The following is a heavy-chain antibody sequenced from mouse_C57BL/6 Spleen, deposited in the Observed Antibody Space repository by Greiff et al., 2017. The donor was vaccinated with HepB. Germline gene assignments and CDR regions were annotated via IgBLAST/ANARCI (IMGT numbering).Heavy chain of an antibody. CDR1: GYTFTSYW. V-gene: IGHV1-52*01. D-gene: IGHD1-1*01. CDR2: IDPSDSET. J-gene: IGHJ3*01. Sequence: QVQLKQPGAELVRPGSSVKLSCKASGYTFTSYWMHWVKQRPIQGLEWIGNIDPSDSETHYNQKFKDKATLTVDKSSSTAYMQLSILTSEDSAVYYCARSIYYYGSSRAWFAYWGQGTLVTVSA. CDR3: ARSIYYYGSSRAWFAY.